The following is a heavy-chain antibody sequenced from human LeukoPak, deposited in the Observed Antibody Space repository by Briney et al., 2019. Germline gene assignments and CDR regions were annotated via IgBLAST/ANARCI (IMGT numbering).Heavy chain of an antibody. Sequence: SETLSLTCAVYGGSFSGYYWSWIRQPPGKGLEWIGEINHSGSTNYNPSLKSRVTISVDTSKNQFSQKLSSVTAADTAVYYCARDQGSSSLNYYYYYGMDVWGQGTTVTVSS. V-gene: IGHV4-34*01. J-gene: IGHJ6*02. CDR2: INHSGST. CDR3: ARDQGSSSLNYYYYYGMDV. CDR1: GGSFSGYY. D-gene: IGHD6-6*01.